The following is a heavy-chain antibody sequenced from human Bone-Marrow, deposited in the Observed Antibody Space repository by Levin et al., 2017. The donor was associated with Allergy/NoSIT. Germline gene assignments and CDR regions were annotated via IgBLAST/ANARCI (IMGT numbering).Heavy chain of an antibody. CDR2: ISAGGDTI. J-gene: IGHJ4*02. CDR3: AAETYGQFALDH. CDR1: GFTFSNFY. D-gene: IGHD2-8*01. Sequence: GGSLRLSCAASGFTFSNFYMNWIRQAPGKGLEWVSYISAGGDTIYYADSVKGRFTISRDNARNSLFLQMNSLRVDDTAVYYCAAETYGQFALDHWGQGTLVTVSS. V-gene: IGHV3-11*01.